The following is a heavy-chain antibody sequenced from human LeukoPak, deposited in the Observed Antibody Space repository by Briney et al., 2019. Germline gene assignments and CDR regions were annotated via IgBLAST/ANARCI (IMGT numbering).Heavy chain of an antibody. V-gene: IGHV3-33*01. CDR2: IWYDGSNK. D-gene: IGHD1-20*01. CDR3: ARLSGDITVFDL. CDR1: GFTFSNYG. Sequence: PGGSLRLSCAASGFTFSNYGMHWVRQAPGKGLEWVALIWYDGSNKDYADSVKGRFTISRDNSKNTLYLQMNSLRAEDTAVYYCARLSGDITVFDLWGQGTLVTVSS. J-gene: IGHJ4*02.